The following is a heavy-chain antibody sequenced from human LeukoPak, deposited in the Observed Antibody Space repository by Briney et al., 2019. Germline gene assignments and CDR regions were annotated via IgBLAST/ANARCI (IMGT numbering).Heavy chain of an antibody. V-gene: IGHV1-3*01. CDR1: GYTFTSYA. Sequence: ASVKVSCKASGYTFTSYAMHWVRQAPGQRLEWMGWINAGNGNTKYSQKFQGRVTITRDTSASTAYMELSSLRSEDTAVYYCARVLDYYGSGSYNYGMDVWGQGTTVTVSS. CDR2: INAGNGNT. CDR3: ARVLDYYGSGSYNYGMDV. D-gene: IGHD3-10*01. J-gene: IGHJ6*02.